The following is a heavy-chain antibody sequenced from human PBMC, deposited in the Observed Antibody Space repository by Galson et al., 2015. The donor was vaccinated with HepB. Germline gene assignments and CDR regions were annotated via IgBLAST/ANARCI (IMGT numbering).Heavy chain of an antibody. CDR2: ISSSGDTT. CDR3: ANPYSGDY. V-gene: IGHV3-23*01. D-gene: IGHD4-11*01. Sequence: SLRLSCAASGFTFSSSVMSWVRQAPGKGLEWVSVISSSGDTTYYADSVKGRFTISRDNSKNTLYLQMSSLRAEDTALYYCANPYSGDYWGQGTLVTVSS. CDR1: GFTFSSSV. J-gene: IGHJ4*02.